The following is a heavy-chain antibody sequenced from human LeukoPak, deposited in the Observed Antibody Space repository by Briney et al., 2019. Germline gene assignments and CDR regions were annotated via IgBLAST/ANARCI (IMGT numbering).Heavy chain of an antibody. CDR1: GYTFTSYY. CDR3: ASQTLIRYFDWFNA. Sequence: ASVKVSCKASGYTFTSYYMHWVRQAPGQGLEWMGITNPSGGSTSYAQKFQGRVTMTRDTSASTAYMELSSLRSEDTAVYYCASQTLIRYFDWFNAWGQGTLVTVSS. V-gene: IGHV1-46*01. CDR2: TNPSGGST. J-gene: IGHJ5*02. D-gene: IGHD3-9*01.